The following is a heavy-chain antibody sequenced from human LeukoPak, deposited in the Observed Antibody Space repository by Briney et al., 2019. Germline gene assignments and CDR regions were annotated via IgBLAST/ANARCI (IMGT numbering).Heavy chain of an antibody. CDR1: GFTSSSYA. V-gene: IGHV3-23*01. J-gene: IGHJ4*02. CDR3: ANLWFGEFYYFDY. D-gene: IGHD3-10*01. Sequence: GGSLRLSCAASGFTSSSYAMSWVRQAPGKGLEWVSAISGSGGSTYYADSVKGRFTISRDNSKNTLYLQMNSLRAEDTAVYYCANLWFGEFYYFDYWGQGTLVTVSS. CDR2: ISGSGGST.